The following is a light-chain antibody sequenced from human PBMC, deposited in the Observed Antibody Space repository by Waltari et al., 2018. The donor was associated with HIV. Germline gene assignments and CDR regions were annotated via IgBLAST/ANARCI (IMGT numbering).Light chain of an antibody. Sequence: EIVLTQSTGTLSLSPGERATNCCRASQRIRATYFAWYQQKTGQAPRLLIFGASNITIGTPDRFSGSVSETDFTLTISRLVPEYFAVYFCHHYDSSPQTFGQRTKLEIK. CDR1: QRIRATY. V-gene: IGKV3-20*01. CDR3: HHYDSSPQT. CDR2: GAS. J-gene: IGKJ2*01.